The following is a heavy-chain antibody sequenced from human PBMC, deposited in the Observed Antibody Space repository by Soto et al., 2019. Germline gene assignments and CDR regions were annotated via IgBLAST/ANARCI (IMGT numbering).Heavy chain of an antibody. D-gene: IGHD3-16*01. CDR1: VYTFTGYY. CDR3: ARGFHKVGYYYMDV. J-gene: IGHJ6*03. Sequence: ASGKVSCKASVYTFTGYYMHWVRQAPGQGLEWMGWINPNSGGTNYAQKFQGWVTMTRDTSISTAYMELSRLRSDDTAVYYCARGFHKVGYYYMDVWGKGTTVTVSS. CDR2: INPNSGGT. V-gene: IGHV1-2*04.